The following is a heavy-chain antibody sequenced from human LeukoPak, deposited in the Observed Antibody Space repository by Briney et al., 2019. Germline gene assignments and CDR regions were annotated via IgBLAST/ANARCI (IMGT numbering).Heavy chain of an antibody. J-gene: IGHJ4*02. CDR3: ARDSYVLRFLEWLF. V-gene: IGHV3-48*01. Sequence: GGSLRLSCAASGFTLSDYDMNWVRQAPGKGPEWVAYISSKTTTIYYADSVKGRFTISRDNAKNSLYLQMNSLRAEDTAVYYSARDSYVLRFLEWLFWGQGTLVTVSS. D-gene: IGHD3-3*01. CDR1: GFTLSDYD. CDR2: ISSKTTTI.